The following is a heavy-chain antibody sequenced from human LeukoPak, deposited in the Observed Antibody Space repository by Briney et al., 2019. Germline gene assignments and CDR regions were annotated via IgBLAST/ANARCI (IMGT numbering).Heavy chain of an antibody. Sequence: ASVKVSFKASGYTFTGYYMHWVRQAPGQGLEWMGWINPNSGGTNYAQKFQGRVTMTRDTSISTAYMELSRLRSDDTAVYYCARARYDSSGYYGYWGQGTLVTVSS. D-gene: IGHD3-22*01. V-gene: IGHV1-2*02. J-gene: IGHJ4*02. CDR1: GYTFTGYY. CDR3: ARARYDSSGYYGY. CDR2: INPNSGGT.